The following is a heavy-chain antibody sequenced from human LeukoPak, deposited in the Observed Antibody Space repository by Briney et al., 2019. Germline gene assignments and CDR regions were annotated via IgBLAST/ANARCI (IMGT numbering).Heavy chain of an antibody. CDR3: ARDPEGHGYYFDY. CDR1: GGATSNYF. D-gene: IGHD3-3*01. V-gene: IGHV4-4*07. Sequence: SETLSLTCTVSGGATSNYFCTWLRQSPGKGLEWIGRIHTSGSTNYNPSLKSRVSMSVDTSKNQFSLRLSSVTAAVTAVYYCARDPEGHGYYFDYWGQGALVTVSS. J-gene: IGHJ4*02. CDR2: IHTSGST.